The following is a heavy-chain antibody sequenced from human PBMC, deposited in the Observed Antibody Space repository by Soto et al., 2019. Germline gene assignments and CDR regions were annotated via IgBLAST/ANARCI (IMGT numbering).Heavy chain of an antibody. J-gene: IGHJ4*02. CDR2: IYHSGST. D-gene: IGHD3-10*01. Sequence: SETLSLTCAVSGGSISSGGYSWNWIRQPPGKGLEWIGYIYHSGSTYYNPSLKSRVTISVDRSKNQFSLKLSSVTAADTAVYYCARGVMVRGVIAGYFDYWGQGTLVTVSS. CDR3: ARGVMVRGVIAGYFDY. V-gene: IGHV4-30-2*01. CDR1: GGSISSGGYS.